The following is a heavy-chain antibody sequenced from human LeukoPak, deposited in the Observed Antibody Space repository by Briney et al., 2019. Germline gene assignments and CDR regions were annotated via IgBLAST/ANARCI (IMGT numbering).Heavy chain of an antibody. J-gene: IGHJ4*02. V-gene: IGHV3-21*01. CDR3: ARGETLIWFGIPN. Sequence: PGGSLRLSCAASGFTFSSYSMNWVRQAPGKGLEWVSSISSSSYIYYADSVKGRFTISRDNAKNSLYLQMNSLRAEDTAVYYCARGETLIWFGIPNWGQGTLVTVSS. D-gene: IGHD3-10*01. CDR1: GFTFSSYS. CDR2: ISSSSYI.